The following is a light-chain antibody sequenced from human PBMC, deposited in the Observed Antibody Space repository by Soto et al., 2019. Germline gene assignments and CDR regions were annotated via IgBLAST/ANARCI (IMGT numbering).Light chain of an antibody. J-gene: IGKJ1*01. Sequence: EIVMTQSPATLSLSPGERATLSCRASQSVSSYLAWYQQKPGQAPRLLIYAASTRATGIPDRFSGSGSGTDFTLTISRLEPEDLAVYYCQQYGNSPRTFGQGTKVDIK. CDR2: AAS. CDR1: QSVSSY. V-gene: IGKV3-20*01. CDR3: QQYGNSPRT.